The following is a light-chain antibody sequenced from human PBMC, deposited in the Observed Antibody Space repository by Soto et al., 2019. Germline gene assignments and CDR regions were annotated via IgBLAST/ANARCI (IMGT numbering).Light chain of an antibody. V-gene: IGLV2-23*02. CDR1: SNYNL. CDR2: EVS. Sequence: QSALTQPASVSGSPGQLITISCTGTSNYNLVSWYQQHPGKAPKLVIYEVSERPSGVSNRFSGSKSGNTASLTISGLQAEDEADYYCCSYPGSSILYVFGTGTKVTVL. CDR3: CSYPGSSILYV. J-gene: IGLJ1*01.